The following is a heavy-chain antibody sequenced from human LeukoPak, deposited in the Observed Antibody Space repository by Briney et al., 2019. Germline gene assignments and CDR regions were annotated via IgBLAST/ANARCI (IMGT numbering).Heavy chain of an antibody. J-gene: IGHJ3*02. CDR1: GYTFTSYY. CDR2: INPSGGST. D-gene: IGHD1-26*01. Sequence: ASVKVSCKASGYTFTSYYMHWVRQAPGQGLEWMGIINPSGGSTSYAQKFQGRVTMTRDTSISTAYMELSSLRSEDTAVYYCATDSGGILRARDAFDIWGQGTMVTVSS. V-gene: IGHV1-46*01. CDR3: ATDSGGILRARDAFDI.